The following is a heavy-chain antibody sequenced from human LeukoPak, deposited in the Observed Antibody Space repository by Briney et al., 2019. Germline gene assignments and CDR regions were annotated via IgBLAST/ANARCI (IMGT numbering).Heavy chain of an antibody. CDR1: GLTFSSYS. D-gene: IGHD2-2*01. CDR2: ISSSSSYI. CDR3: ARDWYSEYQLLNAFDI. V-gene: IGHV3-21*01. J-gene: IGHJ3*02. Sequence: GGSLRLSCAASGLTFSSYSMNWVRQAPGKGLEWVSSISSSSSYIYYADSVKGRFTISRDNAKNSLYLQMNSLRAEDTAVYYCARDWYSEYQLLNAFDIWGQGTMVTVSS.